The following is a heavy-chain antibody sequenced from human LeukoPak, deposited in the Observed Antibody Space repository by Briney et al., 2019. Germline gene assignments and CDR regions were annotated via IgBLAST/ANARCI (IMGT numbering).Heavy chain of an antibody. CDR3: AKGPAKYSGYDYFEY. CDR2: ISGLGDST. CDR1: GLIFSSFA. J-gene: IGHJ4*02. D-gene: IGHD5-12*01. Sequence: GGSLRLFCAASGLIFSSFAMSWVRQAPGKGLEWVSVISGLGDSTNYAESVKGRCTISRDNSKNTVYLLMNSLRGEDTAVYYCAKGPAKYSGYDYFEYWGQGTLVTVSS. V-gene: IGHV3-23*01.